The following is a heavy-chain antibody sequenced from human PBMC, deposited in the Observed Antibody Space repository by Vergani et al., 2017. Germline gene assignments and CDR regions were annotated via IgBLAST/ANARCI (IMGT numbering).Heavy chain of an antibody. CDR1: GGSISSGGYY. J-gene: IGHJ5*02. CDR2: IYYSGST. CDR3: ARDRRNWFDP. Sequence: QVQLQESGPGLVKPSQTLSLTCTVSGGSISSGGYYWSWIRQHPGTGLEWIGYIYYSGSTYYNPSLKSRVTISVDTSKNQFALKLSSVTAAETAVYYCARDRRNWFDPWGQGTLVTVSS. V-gene: IGHV4-31*03.